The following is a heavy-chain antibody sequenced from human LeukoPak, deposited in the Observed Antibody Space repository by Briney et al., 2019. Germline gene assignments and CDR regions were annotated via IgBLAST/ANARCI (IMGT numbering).Heavy chain of an antibody. V-gene: IGHV4-39*01. J-gene: IGHJ4*02. CDR2: IYYSGST. D-gene: IGHD3-22*01. CDR3: ARQGRYYDSSGYFW. Sequence: SETLSLTCTVPGGSISSSSSYWGWIRQPPGKGLEWIGSIYYSGSTYYNPSLKSRVTISVDTTKNQFSLKLSSVTAADTAVYYCARQGRYYDSSGYFWWGQGTLVTVSS. CDR1: GGSISSSSSY.